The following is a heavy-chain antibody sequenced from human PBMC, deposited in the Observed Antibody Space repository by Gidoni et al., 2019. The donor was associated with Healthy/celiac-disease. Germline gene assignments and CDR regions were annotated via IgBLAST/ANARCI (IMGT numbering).Heavy chain of an antibody. CDR2: ISSSSSYI. V-gene: IGHV3-21*01. D-gene: IGHD3-10*01. Sequence: EVQLVESGGGLVKPGGSLSLSCAASGFTFSSYSMNWVRQAPGKGLEWVSSISSSSSYIYYADSVKGRFTISRDNAKNSLYLQMNSLRAEDTAVYYCARDYYGSGSVLSRNRIAVAGPQGYWGQGTLVTVSS. J-gene: IGHJ4*02. CDR3: ARDYYGSGSVLSRNRIAVAGPQGY. CDR1: GFTFSSYS.